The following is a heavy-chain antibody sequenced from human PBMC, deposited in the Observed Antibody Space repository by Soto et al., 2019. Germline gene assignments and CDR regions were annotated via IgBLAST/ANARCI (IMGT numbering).Heavy chain of an antibody. CDR2: MHTSGST. V-gene: IGHV4-4*07. CDR3: ARRDRSGFSYWLDT. J-gene: IGHJ5*02. CDR1: GGSIRGYY. Sequence: QMQLQESGPGLVKPSETLSLTCTVSGGSIRGYYWSWIRQPAGMGLEWIGRMHTSGSTNYNPSLKSRVTISVDTSKSQFSLKLSSVTAADTAVYYCARRDRSGFSYWLDTWGQGTLVTVSS. D-gene: IGHD3-22*01.